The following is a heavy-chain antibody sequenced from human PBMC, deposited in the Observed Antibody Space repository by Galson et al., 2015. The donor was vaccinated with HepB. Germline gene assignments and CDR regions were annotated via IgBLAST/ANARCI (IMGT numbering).Heavy chain of an antibody. D-gene: IGHD6-13*01. CDR3: TRLGDLSGYSSL. Sequence: SLRLSCAASGFTFSGSAMHWVRQASGRGLEWVARIGSKANSYATAYAASVKGRFTISRDDSKNTAYMQMNSLKTEDTAVYYWTRLGDLSGYSSLWGQGTLVTVSS. V-gene: IGHV3-73*01. CDR2: IGSKANSYAT. CDR1: GFTFSGSA. J-gene: IGHJ4*02.